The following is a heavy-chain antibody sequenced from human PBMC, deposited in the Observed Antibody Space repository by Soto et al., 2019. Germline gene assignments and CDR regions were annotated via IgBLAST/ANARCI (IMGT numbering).Heavy chain of an antibody. CDR2: IYYSGSA. J-gene: IGHJ4*02. V-gene: IGHV4-39*01. D-gene: IGHD1-26*01. CDR1: GGSITSNAYY. CDR3: ARRPKRGSFAWCFDY. Sequence: QLQLQESGPGLVKPSETLSLTCTVSGGSITSNAYYWGWIRQPPGKGREWRGYIYYSGSASYNPSLKSRVTMSVDTSKNQFSLKLSSVTAADTAVYYCARRPKRGSFAWCFDYWGQGTLVTVSS.